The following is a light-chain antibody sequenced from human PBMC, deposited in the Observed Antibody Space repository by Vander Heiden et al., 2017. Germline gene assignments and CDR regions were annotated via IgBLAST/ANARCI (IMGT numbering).Light chain of an antibody. CDR1: HSLLYGDGKTY. V-gene: IGKV2D-29*01. Sequence: DIVMTQPPLSLSVTPGQPASISCTSSHSLLYGDGKTYFYWYLQKTAQQPQRLIYEVARRFSGVPERMSSGGSGTDVTLKISRVEDEDVGVEYCLQSKQVPLTFGQGTRLEIK. CDR2: EVA. J-gene: IGKJ5*01. CDR3: LQSKQVPLT.